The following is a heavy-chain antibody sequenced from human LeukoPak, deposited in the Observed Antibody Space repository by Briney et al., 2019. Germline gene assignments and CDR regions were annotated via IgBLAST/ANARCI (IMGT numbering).Heavy chain of an antibody. V-gene: IGHV1-18*01. CDR3: AREDTAMVFIDY. Sequence: ASVKVSCKASGYTFTTYGISWVRQAPGQGLEWMGWISAYNGNTNYAQKLQGRVAMTTDTSTSTAYMELRSLRSDDTAVYYCAREDTAMVFIDYWGQGTLVTVSS. D-gene: IGHD5-18*01. CDR1: GYTFTTYG. J-gene: IGHJ4*02. CDR2: ISAYNGNT.